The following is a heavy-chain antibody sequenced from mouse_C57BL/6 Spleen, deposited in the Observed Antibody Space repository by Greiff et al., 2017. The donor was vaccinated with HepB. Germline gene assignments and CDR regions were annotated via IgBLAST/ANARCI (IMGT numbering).Heavy chain of an antibody. CDR2: IYPGSGST. V-gene: IGHV1-55*01. CDR1: GYTFTSYW. Sequence: QVQLQQPGAELVKPGASVKMSCKASGYTFTSYWITRVKQRPGQGLEWIGDIYPGSGSTNYNEKFKSKATLTVDTSSSTAYMQLSSLTSEDSAVYYCARNYGSSSAWFAYWGQGTLVTVSA. D-gene: IGHD1-1*01. CDR3: ARNYGSSSAWFAY. J-gene: IGHJ3*01.